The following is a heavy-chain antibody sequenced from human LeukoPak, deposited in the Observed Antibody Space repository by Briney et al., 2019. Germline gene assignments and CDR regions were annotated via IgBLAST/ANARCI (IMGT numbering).Heavy chain of an antibody. J-gene: IGHJ4*02. Sequence: PSETLSLTCTVSGGSITDYYWSWIRHSSGKGLEWIGYMYYSGSAYYSPSLRTRVTISVDTSKNQFSLKLTSVTAADTAVYYCARSTFSSNWNLWGQGTLVTVSS. CDR3: ARSTFSSNWNL. D-gene: IGHD6-13*01. CDR2: MYYSGSA. V-gene: IGHV4-59*08. CDR1: GGSITDYY.